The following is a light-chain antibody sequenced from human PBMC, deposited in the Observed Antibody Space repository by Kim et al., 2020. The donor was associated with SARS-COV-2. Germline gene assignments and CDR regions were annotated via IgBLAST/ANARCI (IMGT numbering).Light chain of an antibody. J-gene: IGKJ4*01. Sequence: DIQMTQSPSSLSASVGDRVTITCQASQDISNYLNWYQQKPGKAPKLLIYDASNLETGVPSRFSGSGSGTDFTFTISSLQPEDIATYYCQQYDNLPVTFGRGTKLDIK. CDR3: QQYDNLPVT. CDR1: QDISNY. CDR2: DAS. V-gene: IGKV1-33*01.